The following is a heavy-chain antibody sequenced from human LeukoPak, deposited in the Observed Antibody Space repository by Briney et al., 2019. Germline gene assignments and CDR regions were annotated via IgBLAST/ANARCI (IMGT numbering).Heavy chain of an antibody. CDR3: ARRSPGLRLGELSFDY. D-gene: IGHD3-16*02. V-gene: IGHV4-59*08. Sequence: SETLSLTCTVSGGSISSYYWSWIRQPPGKGLEWIGYIYYSGSTNYNPSLKSRVTISVDTSKNQFSLRLSSVTAADTAVYYCARRSPGLRLGELSFDYWGQGTLVTVSS. CDR1: GGSISSYY. J-gene: IGHJ4*02. CDR2: IYYSGST.